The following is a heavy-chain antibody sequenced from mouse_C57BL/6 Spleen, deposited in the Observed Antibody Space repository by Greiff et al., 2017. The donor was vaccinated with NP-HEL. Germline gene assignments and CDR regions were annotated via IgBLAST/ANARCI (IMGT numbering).Heavy chain of an antibody. CDR1: GYAFTNYL. V-gene: IGHV1-54*01. CDR2: INPGSGGT. J-gene: IGHJ4*01. D-gene: IGHD1-1*01. Sequence: VQLQQSGAELVRPGTSVKVSCKASGYAFTNYLIDWVKQRPGQGLEWIGVINPGSGGTNYNEKFKGTATLTADKSSSTAYMQLSSLTSEDSAVYFCARTEDGSRPGGDYGGKRLTVTV. CDR3: ARTEDGSRPGGDY.